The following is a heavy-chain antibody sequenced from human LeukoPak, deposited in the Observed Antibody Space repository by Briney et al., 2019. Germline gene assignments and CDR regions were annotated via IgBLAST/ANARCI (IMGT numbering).Heavy chain of an antibody. Sequence: PGGSLRLSCAASGFTVSNNYMTWGPQAPGKGLDCGSVITSAGATYYADSVKGRFIISRDNSQNTLYLQMHSLRAEDTAVYYCASRESPGYYYGMDVWGQGTTVTVSS. V-gene: IGHV3-66*01. CDR3: ASRESPGYYYGMDV. CDR2: ITSAGAT. D-gene: IGHD3-10*01. CDR1: GFTVSNNY. J-gene: IGHJ6*02.